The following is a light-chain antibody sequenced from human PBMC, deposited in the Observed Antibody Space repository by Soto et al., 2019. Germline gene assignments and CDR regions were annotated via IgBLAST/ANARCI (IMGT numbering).Light chain of an antibody. CDR2: DAS. CDR3: QQYGSSPRT. J-gene: IGKJ1*01. V-gene: IGKV3-20*01. Sequence: EIVLTQSPGTLSLSPGERATLSCRASQSLSSSQLAWYQQKPDQAPRLLIHDASSRATGISDRFTGSRSGTDFPLTITTREPEDFAVYYCQQYGSSPRTFGLGTKGEI. CDR1: QSLSSSQ.